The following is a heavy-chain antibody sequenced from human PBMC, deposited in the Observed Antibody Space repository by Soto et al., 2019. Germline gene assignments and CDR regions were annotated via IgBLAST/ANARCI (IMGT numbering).Heavy chain of an antibody. CDR2: IIPIFGTA. Sequence: SVKVSCKASGGTFSSYAISWVRQAPGQGLEWMGGIIPIFGTANYAQKFQGRVTITADESTSTAYMELSSLRSEDTAVYYCARDLRITIFGVVTYDGMDVWGQGTTVTVS. V-gene: IGHV1-69*13. D-gene: IGHD3-3*01. CDR1: GGTFSSYA. J-gene: IGHJ6*02. CDR3: ARDLRITIFGVVTYDGMDV.